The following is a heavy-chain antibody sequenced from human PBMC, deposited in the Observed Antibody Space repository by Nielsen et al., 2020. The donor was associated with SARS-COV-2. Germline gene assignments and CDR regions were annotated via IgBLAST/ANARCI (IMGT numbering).Heavy chain of an antibody. CDR2: IYHSGST. J-gene: IGHJ4*02. V-gene: IGHV4-4*02. Sequence: SETLSLTCTVSGGSISSSNWWSWVRQPPGKGLEWIGEIYHSGSTDYNPSLKSRVTISVDKSKNQFSLKLSSVTAADTAVYYCARVGGSGSYFDYWGQGTLVTVSS. D-gene: IGHD3-10*01. CDR1: GGSISSSNW. CDR3: ARVGGSGSYFDY.